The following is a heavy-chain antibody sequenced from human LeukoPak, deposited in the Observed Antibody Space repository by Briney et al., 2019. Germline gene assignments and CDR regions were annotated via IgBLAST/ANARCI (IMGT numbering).Heavy chain of an antibody. D-gene: IGHD6-13*01. CDR2: INHSGST. Sequence: LETLSLTCAVYGGSFSGYYWSWIRQPPRKGLEWIGEINHSGSTNYNPSLKSRVTISVDTSKNQFSLKLSSVTAADTAVYAREGFEQQLGVGECYFDYWGQGTLVTVSS. CDR3: EGFEQQLGVGECYFDY. CDR1: GGSFSGYY. V-gene: IGHV4-34*01. J-gene: IGHJ4*02.